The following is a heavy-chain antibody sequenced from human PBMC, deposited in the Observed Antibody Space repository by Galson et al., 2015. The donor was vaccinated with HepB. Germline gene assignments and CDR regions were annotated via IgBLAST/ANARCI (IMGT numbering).Heavy chain of an antibody. CDR3: ARGAPDIVVVVAATGQGHYYGMDV. CDR2: IIPIFGTA. V-gene: IGHV1-69*13. J-gene: IGHJ6*02. CDR1: GYTFTSYY. Sequence: SVKVSCKASGYTFTSYYMHWVRKAPGQGLEWMGGIIPIFGTANYAQKFQGRVTITADESTSTAYMELSSLRSEDTAVYYCARGAPDIVVVVAATGQGHYYGMDVWGQGTTVTVSS. D-gene: IGHD2-15*01.